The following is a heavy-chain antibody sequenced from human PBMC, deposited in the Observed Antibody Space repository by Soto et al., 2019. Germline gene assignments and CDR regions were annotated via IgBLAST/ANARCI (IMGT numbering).Heavy chain of an antibody. V-gene: IGHV1-58*02. J-gene: IGHJ6*03. Sequence: ASVKVSCKASGFTFTSSAMQWVRQARGQRLEWIGWIVVGSGNTNYAQKFQERVTITRDMSTSTAYMELSSLRSEDTAVYYCAAASSPYYCYYMDVWGKGTTVTVSS. CDR2: IVVGSGNT. CDR3: AAASSPYYCYYMDV. D-gene: IGHD6-6*01. CDR1: GFTFTSSA.